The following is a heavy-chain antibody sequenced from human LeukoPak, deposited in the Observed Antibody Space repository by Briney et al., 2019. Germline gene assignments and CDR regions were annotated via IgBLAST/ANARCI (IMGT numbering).Heavy chain of an antibody. J-gene: IGHJ4*02. D-gene: IGHD3-22*01. CDR2: IYYSGST. Sequence: SETLSLTCTVSGGSISSSSYCWGWIRQPPGNGLEWIETIYYSGSTYYSPSLKSRVTISVNTSKNQFSLRLSSVTAADTAVYYCARQRYYDGGGYYTSWVVIDHFDYWGQGTLVTVSS. CDR1: GGSISSSSYC. V-gene: IGHV4-39*01. CDR3: ARQRYYDGGGYYTSWVVIDHFDY.